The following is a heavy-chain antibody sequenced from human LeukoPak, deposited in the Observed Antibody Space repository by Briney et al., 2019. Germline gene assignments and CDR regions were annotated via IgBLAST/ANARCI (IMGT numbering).Heavy chain of an antibody. CDR3: ARDLGSGYGDYVFYYYYGMDV. J-gene: IGHJ6*02. CDR1: GYTFTSYG. Sequence: ASVKVSCKASGYTFTSYGTIWVRQAPGQGLEWMGWISAYNGNTNYAQKLQGRVTMTTDTSTSTAYMELRSLRSDDTAVYYCARDLGSGYGDYVFYYYYGMDVWGQGTTVTVSS. D-gene: IGHD4-17*01. V-gene: IGHV1-18*01. CDR2: ISAYNGNT.